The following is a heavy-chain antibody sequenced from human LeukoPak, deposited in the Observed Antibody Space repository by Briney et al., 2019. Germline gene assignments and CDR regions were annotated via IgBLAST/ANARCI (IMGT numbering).Heavy chain of an antibody. Sequence: PGGSLRLSCAASGFTVSSNYMSWVRQAPGKGLEWVSVIYSGGSTYYADSVKGRFTISRDNSKNTLYLQMNSLRAEDTAVYYCAREVIEAHYHYYGMDVWGQGTTVTVSS. D-gene: IGHD2-21*01. J-gene: IGHJ6*02. CDR1: GFTVSSNY. CDR2: IYSGGST. V-gene: IGHV3-53*01. CDR3: AREVIEAHYHYYGMDV.